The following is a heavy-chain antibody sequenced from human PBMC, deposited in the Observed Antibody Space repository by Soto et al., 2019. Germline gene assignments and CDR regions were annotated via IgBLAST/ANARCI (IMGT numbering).Heavy chain of an antibody. CDR3: AKVLDKLQPMGRKNYYCHQGIDV. J-gene: IGHJ6*02. D-gene: IGHD6-13*01. CDR1: GFTFSSYG. CDR2: ISYDVSNK. V-gene: IGHV3-30*18. Sequence: GGSLSLFCAASGFTFSSYGMHWVRQAPGKGLEWVAVISYDVSNKYYADSVKGRFTISRDNSKNTLYLQMNSLRAEDTAVYYCAKVLDKLQPMGRKNYYCHQGIDVWGPGTPVTVSS.